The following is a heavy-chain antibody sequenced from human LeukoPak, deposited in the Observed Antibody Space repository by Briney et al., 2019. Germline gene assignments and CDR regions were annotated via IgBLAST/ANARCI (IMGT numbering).Heavy chain of an antibody. CDR2: ISSSGSTI. J-gene: IGHJ4*02. CDR3: ASEGRYCSSTSCSADY. D-gene: IGHD2-2*01. CDR1: GFTFSDYY. Sequence: GGSLRLSCAASGFTFSDYYMSWIRQAPGKGLEWVSYISSSGSTIYYADSVKGRFAISRDNAKNSLYLQMNSLRAEDTAVYYCASEGRYCSSTSCSADYWGQGTLVTVSS. V-gene: IGHV3-11*04.